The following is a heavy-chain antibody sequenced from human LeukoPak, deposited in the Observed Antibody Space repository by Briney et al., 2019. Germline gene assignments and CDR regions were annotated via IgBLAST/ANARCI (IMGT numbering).Heavy chain of an antibody. CDR3: ARQVGSYYRYFDN. J-gene: IGHJ4*02. CDR1: GFTVSSNY. V-gene: IGHV3-53*01. CDR2: IYSDGTT. Sequence: GGSLRLSCAASGFTVSSNYMSWVRQAPGKGLECVSLIYSDGTTYYADSVKGRFTISRDNSKNTLYLQMNSLRAEDTAVYYCARQVGSYYRYFDNWGQGTLVTASS. D-gene: IGHD1-26*01.